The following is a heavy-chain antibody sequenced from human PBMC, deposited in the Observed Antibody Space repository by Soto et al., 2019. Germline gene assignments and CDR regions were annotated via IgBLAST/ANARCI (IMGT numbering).Heavy chain of an antibody. J-gene: IGHJ4*02. CDR3: ASLSGSYTTFDY. CDR1: GGSISSYY. CDR2: IYYSGST. D-gene: IGHD1-26*01. Sequence: PSETLSLTCTVSGGSISSYYWSWIRQPPGKGLEWIGYIYYSGSTNYNPSLKSRVTISVDTSKNQFSLKLSSVTAADTAVYYCASLSGSYTTFDYWGQGTLVTVSS. V-gene: IGHV4-59*08.